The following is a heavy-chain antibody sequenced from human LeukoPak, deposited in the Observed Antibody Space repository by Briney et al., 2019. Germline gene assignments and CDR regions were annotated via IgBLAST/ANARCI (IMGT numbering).Heavy chain of an antibody. J-gene: IGHJ4*02. V-gene: IGHV3-30*03. Sequence: GGSLRLSCAASGFTFSSYGMHWVRQAPGKGLEWVAVISYDGSNKYYADSVKGRFTISRDNSKNTLYLQMNSLRAEDTAVYYCAREKEETYYFDYWGQGTLVTVSS. CDR2: ISYDGSNK. CDR1: GFTFSSYG. CDR3: AREKEETYYFDY.